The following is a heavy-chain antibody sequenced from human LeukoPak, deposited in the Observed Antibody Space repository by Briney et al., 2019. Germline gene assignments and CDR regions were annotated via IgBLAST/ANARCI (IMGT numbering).Heavy chain of an antibody. CDR2: IIPIFGTA. CDR1: GGTFSSYA. V-gene: IGHV1-69*06. J-gene: IGHJ1*01. CDR3: ARGKLTKYFQH. Sequence: SVKVSCKASGGTFSSYAISWVRQAPGQGLEWMGGIIPIFGTANSAQNFQGRVTITADKSTSTAYMELSSLRSEDTAVYYCARGKLTKYFQHWGQGTLVTVCS. D-gene: IGHD1-7*01.